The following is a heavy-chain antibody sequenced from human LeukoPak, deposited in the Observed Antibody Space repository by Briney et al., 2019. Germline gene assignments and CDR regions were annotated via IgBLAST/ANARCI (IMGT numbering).Heavy chain of an antibody. CDR1: GFTFRNYA. CDR2: IGSSGSST. D-gene: IGHD6-13*01. CDR3: AKRERERISWYFFDY. V-gene: IGHV3-23*01. Sequence: GGSLRLSCAASGFTFRNYAMSWVRQAPGKGLEWVSAIGSSGSSTYYADSVKGRFTISRDNSKDMLYLQMNSPRAEDTAVYYCAKRERERISWYFFDYWGQGTLVTVPS. J-gene: IGHJ4*02.